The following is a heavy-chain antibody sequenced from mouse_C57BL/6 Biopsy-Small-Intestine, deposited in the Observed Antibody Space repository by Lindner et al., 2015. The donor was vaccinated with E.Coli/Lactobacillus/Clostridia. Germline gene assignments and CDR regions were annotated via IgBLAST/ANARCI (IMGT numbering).Heavy chain of an antibody. V-gene: IGHV1-63*01. J-gene: IGHJ2*01. CDR3: AKERGDYFDY. Sequence: VQLQESGAELVRPGTSVKMSCKASGYTFTNYWIGWAKQRPGHGLEWIGDIYPGGDYTNYNEKFKGKATLTADKSSSTAYMQFSSLTSEDSAIYYCAKERGDYFDYWGQGTTLTVSS. CDR1: GYTFTNYW. CDR2: IYPGGDYT.